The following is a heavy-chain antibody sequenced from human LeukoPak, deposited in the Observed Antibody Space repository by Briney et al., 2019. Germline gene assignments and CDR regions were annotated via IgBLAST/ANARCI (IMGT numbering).Heavy chain of an antibody. CDR1: GFTFSRYS. D-gene: IGHD2-8*01. J-gene: IGHJ3*02. CDR2: ISSSSSYI. Sequence: PGGSLRLSCAASGFTFSRYSMNWVRRAPGKGLEWVSSISSSSSYIYYADSVKGRFTISRDNAKNSLYLQMNSLRAEDTAVYYCARDLMAPHDAFDIWGQGTMVTVSS. V-gene: IGHV3-21*01. CDR3: ARDLMAPHDAFDI.